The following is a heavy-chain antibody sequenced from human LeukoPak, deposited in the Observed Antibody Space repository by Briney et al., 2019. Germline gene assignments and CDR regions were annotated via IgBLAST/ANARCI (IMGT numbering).Heavy chain of an antibody. Sequence: ASVKVSCKASGYTFTSYYMHWVRQAPGQGLEWLGWIYPNSGGTNYARNFQGRVTMTRDTSISTAYLELSSLRSDDTAVYYCARDSGMVTFHYWGQGTLVTVSS. CDR3: ARDSGMVTFHY. V-gene: IGHV1-2*02. CDR2: IYPNSGGT. J-gene: IGHJ4*02. CDR1: GYTFTSYY. D-gene: IGHD5-18*01.